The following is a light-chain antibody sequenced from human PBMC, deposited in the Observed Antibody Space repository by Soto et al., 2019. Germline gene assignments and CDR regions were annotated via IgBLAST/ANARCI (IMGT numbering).Light chain of an antibody. CDR2: GAS. CDR1: QSVSSNS. J-gene: IGKJ4*01. CDR3: QQCCSSPLT. V-gene: IGKV3-20*01. Sequence: EIVLTQSPGTLSLSPGERATLSCRASQSVSSNSLAWYQQKPGQAPRLLIYGASSRATGIPERFSGSGSGTDFTLTISRLQPEDFAVYYCQQCCSSPLTFGGGTKVEIK.